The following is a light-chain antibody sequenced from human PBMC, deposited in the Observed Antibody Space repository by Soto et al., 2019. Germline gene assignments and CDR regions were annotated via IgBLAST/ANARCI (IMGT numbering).Light chain of an antibody. CDR3: QQTYSTPPT. V-gene: IGKV1-39*01. CDR1: QSISSY. Sequence: DIQMTQSPSSLSASVGDRVSITCRASQSISSYLNWYQQKPGKAPKLLIYAASSLQSGVPSGFSGSGSGTDFTFTISSLQPEDFATYYCQQTYSTPPTFGQGTKVDIK. CDR2: AAS. J-gene: IGKJ1*01.